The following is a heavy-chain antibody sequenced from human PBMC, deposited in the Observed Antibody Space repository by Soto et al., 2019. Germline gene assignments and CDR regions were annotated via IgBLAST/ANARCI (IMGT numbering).Heavy chain of an antibody. CDR1: GGSVSDYA. Sequence: QVHLVQSGTQVKKPGSSVRVSCRASGGSVSDYAINWVRQAPGQGLEWVGGIVPLFERTEYAQSSQGSVAMTTDKFKTIFYMKLNSLTYEDTAVHYCARPGIDKSGYFSTHNYGMDLWGPGTTVTVSS. V-gene: IGHV1-69*06. D-gene: IGHD3-3*01. CDR2: IVPLFERT. CDR3: ARPGIDKSGYFSTHNYGMDL. J-gene: IGHJ6*02.